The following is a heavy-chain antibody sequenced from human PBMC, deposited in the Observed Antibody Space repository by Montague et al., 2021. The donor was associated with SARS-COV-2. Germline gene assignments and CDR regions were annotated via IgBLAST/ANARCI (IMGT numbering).Heavy chain of an antibody. D-gene: IGHD4-23*01. CDR3: ARWDPQTLTLIGLRGKSASDY. J-gene: IGHJ4*02. V-gene: IGHV4-34*01. CDR2: INHSGTT. Sequence: SETLSLTCAVYGGSFSGYYWTWIRQSPGKGLEWIAEINHSGTTNYNFNPSLRSRVTISVDTSKSQFSLKLSSVTAADTGVYYCARWDPQTLTLIGLRGKSASDYWGQRTLVRLL. CDR1: GGSFSGYY.